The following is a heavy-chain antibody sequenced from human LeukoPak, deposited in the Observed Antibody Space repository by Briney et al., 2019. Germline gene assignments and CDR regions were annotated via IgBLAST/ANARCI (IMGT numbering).Heavy chain of an antibody. Sequence: SETLSLTCTVSGGSISSYYWNWIRQPPGKGLEWIGFIYYSGTTNYNPSLKSRVTISVDTSKNQFSLKLSSVTAADTAVYFCAREDYYNSGGYYLDYWGQGTLVTVSS. V-gene: IGHV4-59*08. J-gene: IGHJ4*02. CDR1: GGSISSYY. CDR3: AREDYYNSGGYYLDY. CDR2: IYYSGTT. D-gene: IGHD3-22*01.